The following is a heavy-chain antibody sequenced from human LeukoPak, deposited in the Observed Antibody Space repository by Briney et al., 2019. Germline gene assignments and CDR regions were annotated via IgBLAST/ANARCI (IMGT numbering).Heavy chain of an antibody. CDR3: ARGGRGGYNSNDY. D-gene: IGHD5-24*01. V-gene: IGHV1-69*05. CDR2: IIPIFGTA. J-gene: IGHJ4*02. CDR1: GGTFSSYA. Sequence: SVKVSCKASGGTFSSYAISWVRQAPGQGLEWMGGIIPIFGTANYAQKFQGRVTITTDESTSTAYMELSSLRSEDTAVYYCARGGRGGYNSNDYWGQGTLVTVSS.